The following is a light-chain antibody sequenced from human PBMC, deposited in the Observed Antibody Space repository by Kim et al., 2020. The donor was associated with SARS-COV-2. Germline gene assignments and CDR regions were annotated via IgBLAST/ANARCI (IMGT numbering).Light chain of an antibody. CDR1: GGNSSEA. CDR3: QTWGTGKAV. Sequence: SVKLTCPRGGGNSSEAIAGHQQQPGKGLRYLMKLNSDGSHSKGDGIPDRFSGSSSGAERYLTISSLQSEDEADYYCQTWGTGKAVFGGGTQLTVL. CDR2: LNSDGSH. J-gene: IGLJ2*01. V-gene: IGLV4-69*01.